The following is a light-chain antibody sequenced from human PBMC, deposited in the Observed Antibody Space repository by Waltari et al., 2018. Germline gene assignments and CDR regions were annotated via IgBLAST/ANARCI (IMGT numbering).Light chain of an antibody. J-gene: IGLJ1*01. Sequence: QAGLTQPPSVSKHLGQTATVPCTGNKHNVATEGEAWLQQHQGHPPNLLLYRNDNRPSGISERFSAFRSGDTASLTITRLQPEDEADYYCSTWDDSLKSYVFGPGTKVTVL. V-gene: IGLV10-54*04. CDR3: STWDDSLKSYV. CDR2: RND. CDR1: KHNVATEG.